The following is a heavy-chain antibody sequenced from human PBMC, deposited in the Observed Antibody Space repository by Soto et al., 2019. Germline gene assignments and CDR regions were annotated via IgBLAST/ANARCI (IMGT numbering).Heavy chain of an antibody. V-gene: IGHV4-39*01. CDR3: ARRTVNIRTFYSGLKTHCFDY. CDR1: GGSISSSSYY. Sequence: QLQLQESGPGLVKPSETLSLTCAVSGGSISSSSYYWGWIRQPPGKGLEWIGSIYYSGSTYYTPSPQSRVAISVDTSKHQSSLKLNSVTAADTAVYYCARRTVNIRTFYSGLKTHCFDYWGQGTLVTVSS. CDR2: IYYSGST. J-gene: IGHJ4*02. D-gene: IGHD6-19*01.